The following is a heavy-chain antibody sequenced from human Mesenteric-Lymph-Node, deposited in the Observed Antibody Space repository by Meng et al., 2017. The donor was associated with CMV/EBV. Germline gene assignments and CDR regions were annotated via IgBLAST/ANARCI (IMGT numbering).Heavy chain of an antibody. D-gene: IGHD1-26*01. J-gene: IGHJ3*02. Sequence: ASVKVSCKASGYTFTGYDISWVRQAPGQGLEWMGWISAYNGNTNYAQKLQGRVTMTTDTSTSTAYMELRSLRSDDTAVYYCARDSRYSGSYWDAFDIWGQGTMVTVSS. CDR2: ISAYNGNT. V-gene: IGHV1-18*01. CDR1: GYTFTGYD. CDR3: ARDSRYSGSYWDAFDI.